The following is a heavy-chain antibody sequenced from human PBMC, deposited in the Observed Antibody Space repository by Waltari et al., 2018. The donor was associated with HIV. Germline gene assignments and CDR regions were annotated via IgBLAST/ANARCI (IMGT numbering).Heavy chain of an antibody. Sequence: QVQLVQSGAEVKKPGASVKVSCKASGYTFSSYGISWVRQAPGQGLEWMGWISAYNGNTNYAPKLQGRVTMTTDTSTSTAYMELRSLRSDDTAVYYCARDTTITTIAAAGTGWFDPWGQGTLVTVSS. D-gene: IGHD6-13*01. CDR1: GYTFSSYG. CDR3: ARDTTITTIAAAGTGWFDP. CDR2: ISAYNGNT. J-gene: IGHJ5*02. V-gene: IGHV1-18*01.